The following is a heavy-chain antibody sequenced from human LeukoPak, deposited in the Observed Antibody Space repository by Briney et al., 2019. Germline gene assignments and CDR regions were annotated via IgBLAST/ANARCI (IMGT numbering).Heavy chain of an antibody. CDR1: GFTFSSYA. J-gene: IGHJ4*02. Sequence: GGSLRLSCSASGFTFSSYAMHWVRQAPGKGLEYVSAISSNGGSTYYADSVKGRFTISRDNSKNTLYLQMNSLRAEDTAVYYCAKSGPGIAAAGTCDYWGQGTLVTVSS. V-gene: IGHV3-64*04. CDR3: AKSGPGIAAAGTCDY. CDR2: ISSNGGST. D-gene: IGHD6-13*01.